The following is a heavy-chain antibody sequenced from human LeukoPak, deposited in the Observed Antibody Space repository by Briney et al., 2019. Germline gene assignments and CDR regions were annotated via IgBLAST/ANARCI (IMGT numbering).Heavy chain of an antibody. D-gene: IGHD5-18*01. CDR3: AKDRRGYTYNFDY. CDR2: ISNDGSNK. V-gene: IGHV3-30*18. CDR1: GFTFSTYV. J-gene: IGHJ4*02. Sequence: GGSLRLSCAASGFTFSTYVMNWVRQAPGKGLEWVAVISNDGSNKYYADSVKGRFTVSRDNSKNTLYLQMNSLRAEDTAVFYCAKDRRGYTYNFDYWGQGTLVTVSS.